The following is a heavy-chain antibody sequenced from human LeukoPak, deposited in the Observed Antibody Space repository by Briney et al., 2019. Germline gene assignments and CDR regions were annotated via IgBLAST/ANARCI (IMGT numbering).Heavy chain of an antibody. D-gene: IGHD3-3*01. Sequence: SETLSLTCCVSGRSISCYYWRWIRQTPGKGLEWVGYIHWCERTYYNPSLKRRVTISVVSSKNQFSLKLSSVTAADTAVYYCARGTPRYYDFWSGYFFVNWFDPWGQGTLVTVSS. CDR1: GRSISCYY. CDR2: IHWCERT. CDR3: ARGTPRYYDFWSGYFFVNWFDP. J-gene: IGHJ5*02. V-gene: IGHV4-59*13.